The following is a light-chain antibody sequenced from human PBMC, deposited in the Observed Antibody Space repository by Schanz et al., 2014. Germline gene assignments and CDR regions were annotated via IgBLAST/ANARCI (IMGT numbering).Light chain of an antibody. V-gene: IGKV1-5*01. Sequence: DIQMTQSPSSLSASVGDRVTITCRASQSISSYLNWYQQKPGKAPKVLISDASSLESGVPSRFSGSGSGTEFTLTISSLQPDDFATYYCQQYNSYWAFGQGTKVEIK. CDR3: QQYNSYWA. CDR1: QSISSY. CDR2: DAS. J-gene: IGKJ1*01.